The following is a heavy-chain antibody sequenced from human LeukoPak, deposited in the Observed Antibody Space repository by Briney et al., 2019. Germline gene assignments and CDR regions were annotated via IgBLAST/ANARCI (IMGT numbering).Heavy chain of an antibody. CDR2: ISGSGGNT. Sequence: PGGSLRLSCAASGFTFSAYAMIWVRQSPGKGLERVSAISGSGGNTYYADSVKGRFTISRDNSKNTLYLHMSSLRAEDAAVYYCAKDPNGDYVGAFDSWGQGTMVIVSS. CDR3: AKDPNGDYVGAFDS. V-gene: IGHV3-23*01. J-gene: IGHJ3*02. D-gene: IGHD4-17*01. CDR1: GFTFSAYA.